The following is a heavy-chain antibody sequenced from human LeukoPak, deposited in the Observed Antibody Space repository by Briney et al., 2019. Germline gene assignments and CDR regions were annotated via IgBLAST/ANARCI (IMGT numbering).Heavy chain of an antibody. CDR2: ISSTGGST. J-gene: IGHJ4*02. CDR1: GFTFSTYA. V-gene: IGHV3-64*01. CDR3: ARGGLRFLEWLLYDY. Sequence: GGSLRLSCAASGFTFSTYAMHWVRQAPGKGLEYVSAISSTGGSTYYANSVKGRFTISRDNSKNTLYLQMGSLRAEDMAVYYCARGGLRFLEWLLYDYWGQGTLVTVSS. D-gene: IGHD3-3*01.